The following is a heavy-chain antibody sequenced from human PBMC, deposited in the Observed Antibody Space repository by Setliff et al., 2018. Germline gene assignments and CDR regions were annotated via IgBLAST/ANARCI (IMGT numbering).Heavy chain of an antibody. CDR3: ARQRRIWNDLDYFDY. V-gene: IGHV4-61*09. CDR2: IYSSGNI. Sequence: SETLSLTCTVSGGSISSGTFYWTWLRQPAGKGLEWIGHIYSSGNINYNPSLVSRVTITIDTSKSQFSLRLSSVTAADTAVYYCARQRRIWNDLDYFDYWGQGTLVTVSS. J-gene: IGHJ4*02. D-gene: IGHD1-1*01. CDR1: GGSISSGTFY.